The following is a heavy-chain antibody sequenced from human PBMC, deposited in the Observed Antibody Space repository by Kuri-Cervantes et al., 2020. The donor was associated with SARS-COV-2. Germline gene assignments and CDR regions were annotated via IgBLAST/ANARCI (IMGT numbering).Heavy chain of an antibody. V-gene: IGHV1-2*02. J-gene: IGHJ4*02. CDR3: ARNRRMSGYSFGFDL. D-gene: IGHD5-18*01. Sequence: ASVKVSCKTSGYTFTDYCMHWVRQAPGQGPEWMGWINPDGGTNSAQKFQGRVTMTRDTSTSTVHMELRRLRFDDTAVYYCARNRRMSGYSFGFDLWGQGTLVTVSS. CDR1: GYTFTDYC. CDR2: INPDGGT.